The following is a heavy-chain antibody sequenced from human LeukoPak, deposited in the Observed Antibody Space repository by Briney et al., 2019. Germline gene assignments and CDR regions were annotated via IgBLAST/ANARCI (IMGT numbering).Heavy chain of an antibody. CDR2: ISSSSSYI. D-gene: IGHD6-13*01. CDR3: ARDALTAAVGICDWFDP. J-gene: IGHJ5*02. Sequence: GGSLRLSCAASGFTFSSYSMNWVRQAPGKGLEWVSSISSSSSYIYYADSVKGRFTISRDNAKNSLYLQMNSLRAEDTAVYYCARDALTAAVGICDWFDPWGQGTLVTVSS. V-gene: IGHV3-21*01. CDR1: GFTFSSYS.